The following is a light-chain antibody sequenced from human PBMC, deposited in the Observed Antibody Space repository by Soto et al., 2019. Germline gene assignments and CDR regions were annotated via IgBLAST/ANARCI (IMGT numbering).Light chain of an antibody. J-gene: IGKJ5*01. V-gene: IGKV1-39*01. CDR2: PAS. CDR3: QQSYSIPIT. CDR1: QGITTS. Sequence: DIQMTQSPSSLSASVGDRVIITCRASQGITTSLSWYQQKPGKAPKLLIYPASNLQSGVPSRFSGSGSGTDFTLTISSLQPEDFATYYCQQSYSIPITFGQGTRLEIK.